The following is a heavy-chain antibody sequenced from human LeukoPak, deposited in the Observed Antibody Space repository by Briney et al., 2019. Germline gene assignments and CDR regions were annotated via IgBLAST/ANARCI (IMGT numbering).Heavy chain of an antibody. Sequence: SETLSLTCTVSGGSISSYYWSWIRQPPGKGLEWIGYIYYSGSTNYNLSLKSQVTISVDTSKNQFSLKLSSVTAADTAVYYCARRVCSGGSCPLDYWGQGTLVTVSS. CDR1: GGSISSYY. V-gene: IGHV4-59*08. J-gene: IGHJ4*02. D-gene: IGHD2-15*01. CDR2: IYYSGST. CDR3: ARRVCSGGSCPLDY.